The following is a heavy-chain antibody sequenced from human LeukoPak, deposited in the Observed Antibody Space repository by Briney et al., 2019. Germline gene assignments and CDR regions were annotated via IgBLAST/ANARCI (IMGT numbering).Heavy chain of an antibody. CDR1: GYSISSGYY. V-gene: IGHV4-38-2*02. CDR2: IYHSGST. CDR3: ARDSGSGGPFDY. Sequence: SETLSLTCTVSGYSISSGYYWGWIRQPPGKGLEWIGSIYHSGSTYYNPSLKGRVTISVDTSKNQFSLKLSSVTAADTAVYYCARDSGSGGPFDYWGQGTLVTVSS. D-gene: IGHD3-10*01. J-gene: IGHJ4*02.